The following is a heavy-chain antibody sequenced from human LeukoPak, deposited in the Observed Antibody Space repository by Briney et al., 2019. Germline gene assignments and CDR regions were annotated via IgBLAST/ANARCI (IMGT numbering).Heavy chain of an antibody. CDR3: ARGGGTEWLLVPFEY. CDR1: GYTFTIYG. CDR2: ISAYNGNT. J-gene: IGHJ4*02. D-gene: IGHD3-22*01. V-gene: IGHV1-18*01. Sequence: GASVKVSCKASGYTFTIYGISWVRQAPGQGLEWMGWISAYNGNTNYAQKLQGRVTMTTDTSTSTAYMDLSSLRSDDTAVYYCARGGGTEWLLVPFEYWGQGTLVTVSS.